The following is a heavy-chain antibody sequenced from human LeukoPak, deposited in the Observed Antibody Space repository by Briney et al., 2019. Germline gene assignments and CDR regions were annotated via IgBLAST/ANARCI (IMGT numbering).Heavy chain of an antibody. CDR3: ARGIKRITMVRGRRWFDP. V-gene: IGHV4-34*01. Sequence: SETLSLTCAVYGGSFSGYYWSWIRQPPGKGLEWIGEINHSGSTNYNLSLKSRVTISVDTSKNQFSLKLSSVTAADTAVYYCARGIKRITMVRGRRWFDPWGQGTLVTVSS. CDR2: INHSGST. CDR1: GGSFSGYY. D-gene: IGHD3-10*01. J-gene: IGHJ5*02.